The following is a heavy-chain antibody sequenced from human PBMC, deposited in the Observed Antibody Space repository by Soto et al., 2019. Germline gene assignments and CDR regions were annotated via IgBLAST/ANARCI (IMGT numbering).Heavy chain of an antibody. CDR3: ARLWMNYDILTGYFQYYFDY. J-gene: IGHJ4*02. D-gene: IGHD3-9*01. V-gene: IGHV3-74*01. CDR1: GFTFSSYW. Sequence: PGGSLRLSCAASGFTFSSYWMHWVRQAPGKGLVWVSRINSDGSSTSYADSVKGRFTISRDNAKNTLYLQMNSLRAEDTAVYYCARLWMNYDILTGYFQYYFDYWGQGTLVTVSS. CDR2: INSDGSST.